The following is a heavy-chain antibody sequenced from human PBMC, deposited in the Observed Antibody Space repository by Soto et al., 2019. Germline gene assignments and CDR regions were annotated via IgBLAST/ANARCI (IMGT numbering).Heavy chain of an antibody. D-gene: IGHD1-26*01. V-gene: IGHV4-28*01. CDR2: IYYSGTT. J-gene: IGHJ4*02. CDR3: ARREIQGPIDY. Sequence: QVQLQESGPGLVKPSDTLSLTCAVSGYSISSSNWWGWIRQPPGKGLEWIGDIYYSGTTYYNPSLKSRVPMSVDTYKNQFSLKLTSVTAVDTAVYYCARREIQGPIDYWGQGTLVNVSS. CDR1: GYSISSSNW.